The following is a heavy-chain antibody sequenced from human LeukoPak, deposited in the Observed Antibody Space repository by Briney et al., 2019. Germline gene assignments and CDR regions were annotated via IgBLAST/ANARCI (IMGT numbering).Heavy chain of an antibody. V-gene: IGHV3-9*01. CDR1: GFTFSSYA. CDR2: ISWNSGSI. D-gene: IGHD3-22*01. Sequence: GGSLRLSCAASGFTFSSYAMSWVRQAPGKGLEWVSGISWNSGSIGYADSVKGRFTISRDNAKNSLYLRMNSLRAEDTALYYCAKMKSVMGYYYDSSGYYGGNYFDYWGQGTLVTVSS. CDR3: AKMKSVMGYYYDSSGYYGGNYFDY. J-gene: IGHJ4*02.